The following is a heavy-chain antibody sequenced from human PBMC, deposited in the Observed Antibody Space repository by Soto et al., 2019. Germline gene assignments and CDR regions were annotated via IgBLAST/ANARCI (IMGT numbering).Heavy chain of an antibody. CDR3: ARGEITLLGGMDV. D-gene: IGHD3-10*01. V-gene: IGHV4-34*01. Sequence: SETLSLTCTVSGGSFRGYYWGWVRQPPGKGLEWIGEINHSGSSNYHPSLKSRVTISVATSKNQFSLTVNSVTPADTAVYYCARGEITLLGGMDVWGQGTMVTVSS. J-gene: IGHJ6*02. CDR2: INHSGSS. CDR1: GGSFRGYY.